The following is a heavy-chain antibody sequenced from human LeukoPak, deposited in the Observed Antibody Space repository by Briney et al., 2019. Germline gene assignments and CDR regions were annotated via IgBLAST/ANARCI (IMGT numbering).Heavy chain of an antibody. J-gene: IGHJ5*01. CDR2: ISYSGYT. CDR3: AAQKGSYYAQFDS. V-gene: IGHV4-59*13. CDR1: GDSISSYY. Sequence: SETLSLTCTVPGDSISSYYWSWVRQPPGKGLEWIGYISYSGYTDYNPSLKSRLTISVDTSNNQISLKLSSVTAADTAVYYCAAQKGSYYAQFDSWGQGSLVTVSS. D-gene: IGHD1-26*01.